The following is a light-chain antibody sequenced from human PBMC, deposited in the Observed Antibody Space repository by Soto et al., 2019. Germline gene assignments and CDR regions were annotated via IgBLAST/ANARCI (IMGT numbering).Light chain of an antibody. CDR1: QSVSRSY. Sequence: IVLTQSPGTLSLSPGDRDTLSCRASQSVSRSYLGWYQQKPGQAPRLLMYGASIRSSGVPDRFSGSGSGTEVTLTIIILEPEDFTVYYGHHNETVGQGPKWEIK. V-gene: IGKV3-20*01. J-gene: IGKJ1*01. CDR3: HHNET. CDR2: GAS.